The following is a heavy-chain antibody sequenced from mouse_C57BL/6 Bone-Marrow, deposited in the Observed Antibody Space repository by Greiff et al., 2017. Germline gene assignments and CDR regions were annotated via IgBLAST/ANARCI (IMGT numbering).Heavy chain of an antibody. CDR2: INPSTGGT. J-gene: IGHJ3*01. Sequence: EVQLQQSGPELVKPGASVKISCKASGYSFTGYYMNWVKQSPEKSLEWIGEINPSTGGTTYNQKFKAKATLTVDKSSSTAYMQLKSLTSEDSAVYVCVRWGLGGGGGFAYWGQGRLFTVSA. CDR1: GYSFTGYY. D-gene: IGHD2-4*01. V-gene: IGHV1-42*01. CDR3: VRWGLGGGGGFAY.